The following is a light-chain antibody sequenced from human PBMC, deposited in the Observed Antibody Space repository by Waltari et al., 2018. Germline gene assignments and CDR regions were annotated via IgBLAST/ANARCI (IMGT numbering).Light chain of an antibody. J-gene: IGKJ1*01. Sequence: DIEMTQSPASLSASVGDRVTINCRASQDIGNDLGWDQQRTGRAPTRLLYSASSLQSGVPSRFSGSGSGTEFTLTISSLQPEDFATYYCLQHNTYPWTFGQGTKVEVK. CDR2: SAS. CDR1: QDIGND. CDR3: LQHNTYPWT. V-gene: IGKV1-17*01.